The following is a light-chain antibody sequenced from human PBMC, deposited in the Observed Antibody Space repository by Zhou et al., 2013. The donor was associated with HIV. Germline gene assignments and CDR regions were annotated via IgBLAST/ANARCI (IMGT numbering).Light chain of an antibody. CDR2: AAS. J-gene: IGKJ1*01. V-gene: IGKV1-39*01. CDR3: QQYFAYSWT. CDR1: QSINGF. Sequence: DIQMTQSPSSLFASVGDRVTITCRASQSINGFLNWYQQKPGKAPKLLIYAASSLQSGVPSRFSGSGSGTKFTLTISSLQPDDFATYYCQQYFAYSWTFGQGTKVEVK.